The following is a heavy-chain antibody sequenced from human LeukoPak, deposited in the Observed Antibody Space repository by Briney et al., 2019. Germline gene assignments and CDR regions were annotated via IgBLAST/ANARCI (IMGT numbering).Heavy chain of an antibody. CDR3: ARQPNPDLDY. J-gene: IGHJ4*02. V-gene: IGHV5-51*01. CDR1: GYSFTSYW. CDR2: IYPHNSET. Sequence: GESLKISCKGSGYSFTSYWIGWVRQMPGKGLEWMGIIYPHNSETIYSPSFQGQVTISADKSISTAYLQWSSLKASDTAMYYCARQPNPDLDYWGQGTLVTVSS.